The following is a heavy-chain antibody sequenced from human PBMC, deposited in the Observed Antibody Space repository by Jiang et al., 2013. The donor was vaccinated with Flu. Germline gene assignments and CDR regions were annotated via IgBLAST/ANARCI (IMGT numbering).Heavy chain of an antibody. CDR2: IKSSADGGTA. CDR3: TTDWGYHDSLTGYFFT. V-gene: IGHV3-15*07. D-gene: IGHD3-9*01. Sequence: GRIKSSADGGTADYAAPVKGRFTISRDDSKNTLYLQMNSLTTEDTAVYYCTTDWGYHDSLTGYFFTWGQGTMVTVSS. J-gene: IGHJ3*01.